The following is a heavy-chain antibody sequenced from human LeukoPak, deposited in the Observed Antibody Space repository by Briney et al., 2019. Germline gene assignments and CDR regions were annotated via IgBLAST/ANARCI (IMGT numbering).Heavy chain of an antibody. CDR1: GGSISSSSYY. J-gene: IGHJ6*03. CDR3: ARGYDSSGYLYYYYYMDV. CDR2: IYYSGST. D-gene: IGHD3-22*01. Sequence: SETLSLTCTVSGGSISSSSYYWGWIRQPPGKGLEWIGSIYYSGSTNYNPSLKSRVTISVDTSKNQFSLKLSSVTAADTAVYYCARGYDSSGYLYYYYYMDVWGKGTTVTVSS. V-gene: IGHV4-39*07.